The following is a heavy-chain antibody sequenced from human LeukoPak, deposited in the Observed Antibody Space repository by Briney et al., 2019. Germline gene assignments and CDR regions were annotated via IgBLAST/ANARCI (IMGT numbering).Heavy chain of an antibody. Sequence: KTGGSLRLSCAASGFTFSDPYMSWIRQAPGKGLECLSYISGSGTDINYADSVRGRFTISRDNAKNLLYLQMNDLRVEDTAVYYCARADAMIGTHWFDPWGQGTLVTVSS. CDR3: ARADAMIGTHWFDP. V-gene: IGHV3-11*01. J-gene: IGHJ5*02. CDR2: ISGSGTDI. CDR1: GFTFSDPY. D-gene: IGHD3-10*02.